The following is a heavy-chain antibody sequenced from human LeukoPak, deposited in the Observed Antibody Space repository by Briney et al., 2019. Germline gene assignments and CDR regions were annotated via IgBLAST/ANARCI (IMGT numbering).Heavy chain of an antibody. J-gene: IGHJ4*02. CDR2: ISGSGGST. CDR3: AEERGRYFDWLFPDDYFDY. CDR1: GFTFNSYA. D-gene: IGHD3-9*01. V-gene: IGHV3-23*01. Sequence: PGGSLRLSCAVSGFTFNSYAMSGGRQAPGKGLEWVSAISGSGGSTYYADSVKGRFTISRDNSKNTLYLPMNSLRANNMAVEYCAEERGRYFDWLFPDDYFDYWGQGTLVTVSS.